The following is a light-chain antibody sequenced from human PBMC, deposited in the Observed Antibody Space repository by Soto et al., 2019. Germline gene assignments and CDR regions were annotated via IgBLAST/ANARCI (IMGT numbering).Light chain of an antibody. CDR2: AAS. Sequence: DIQMTQSPSSLSASVGDRVTITCRASQSISSYLNWYQHKPGKAPKLLIYAASSLQSGVPSRFSGSGSWTDFTLTISSLQPEDFATYYCQQSYSTPPSFGQGTKLEIK. CDR1: QSISSY. V-gene: IGKV1-39*01. CDR3: QQSYSTPPS. J-gene: IGKJ2*01.